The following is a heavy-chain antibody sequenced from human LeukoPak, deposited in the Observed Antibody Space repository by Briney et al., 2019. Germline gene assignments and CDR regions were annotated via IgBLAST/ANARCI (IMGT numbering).Heavy chain of an antibody. J-gene: IGHJ3*02. D-gene: IGHD4-17*01. CDR1: GYTFTSYA. CDR2: INTNTGNP. CDR3: ASDSRSYRASWGYGDPRDAFDI. V-gene: IGHV7-4-1*02. Sequence: ASVKASCKASGYTFTSYAMNWVRQAPGQGLEWMGWINTNTGNPTYAQGFTGRVVFSLDTSVSTAYLQISSLKAEDTAVYYCASDSRSYRASWGYGDPRDAFDIWGQGTMVTVSS.